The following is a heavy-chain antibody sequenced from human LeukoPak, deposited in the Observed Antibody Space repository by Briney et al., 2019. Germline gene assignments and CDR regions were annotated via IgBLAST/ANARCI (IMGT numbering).Heavy chain of an antibody. Sequence: PGGSLRLSCAASGFTFSSYSMNWVRQAPGEGLEWVSSISSSSSYIYYADSVKGRFPISRDDAKNSLYLQMNSLRAEDTAVYYCARYGIVGATGYWGQGTLVTVSS. CDR3: ARYGIVGATGY. J-gene: IGHJ4*02. V-gene: IGHV3-21*01. D-gene: IGHD1-26*01. CDR1: GFTFSSYS. CDR2: ISSSSSYI.